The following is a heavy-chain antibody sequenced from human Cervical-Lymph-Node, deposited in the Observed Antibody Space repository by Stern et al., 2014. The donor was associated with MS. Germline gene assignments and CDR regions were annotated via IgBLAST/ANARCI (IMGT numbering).Heavy chain of an antibody. CDR1: GFTFDDYA. J-gene: IGHJ4*02. CDR3: AKGSGGSGYYPVALDY. Sequence: HLVESGGGLVQPGRSLRLSCAASGFTFDDYAMHWVRQAPGQGLEWVSGITWNSVSVGYADSVKGRFTISRDNAKNSLYLQMNSLRGDDTALYYCAKGSGGSGYYPVALDYWGQGTLVTVSS. V-gene: IGHV3-9*01. D-gene: IGHD3-3*01. CDR2: ITWNSVSV.